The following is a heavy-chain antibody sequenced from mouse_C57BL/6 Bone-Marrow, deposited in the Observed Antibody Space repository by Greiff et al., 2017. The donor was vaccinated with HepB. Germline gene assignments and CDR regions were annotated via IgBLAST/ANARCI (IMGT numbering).Heavy chain of an antibody. CDR2: ISYDGSN. J-gene: IGHJ3*01. Sequence: EVKLQESGPGLVKPSQSLSLTCSVTGYSITSGYYWNWIRQFPGNKLEWMGYISYDGSNNYNPSLKNRISITRDTSKNQFFLKLNSVTTEDTATYYCARGANWVAWFAYWGQGTLVTVSA. D-gene: IGHD4-1*01. CDR1: GYSITSGYY. CDR3: ARGANWVAWFAY. V-gene: IGHV3-6*01.